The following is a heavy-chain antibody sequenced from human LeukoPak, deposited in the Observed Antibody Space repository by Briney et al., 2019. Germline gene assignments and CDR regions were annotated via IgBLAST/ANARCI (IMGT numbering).Heavy chain of an antibody. J-gene: IGHJ4*02. D-gene: IGHD6-19*01. Sequence: GGSLRLSCAASGFTFSSYAMSWVRQVTGKGMEWVSGISGSGGSTNYADSVKGRFTISRDNSKNTLFLQMNSLRAEDTALYYCAKELSGGWPFDYWGQGTLVTVSS. CDR3: AKELSGGWPFDY. V-gene: IGHV3-23*01. CDR2: ISGSGGST. CDR1: GFTFSSYA.